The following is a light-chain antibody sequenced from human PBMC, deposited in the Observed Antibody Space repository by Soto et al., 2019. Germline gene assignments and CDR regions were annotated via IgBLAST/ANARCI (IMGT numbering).Light chain of an antibody. J-gene: IGLJ1*01. Sequence: SAVTQPASVSGSPGQSITISCTGTSSDVGGYNHVSWYQIHPGKAPKLIIYEATSRPSGVSYRFSGSKSGNSASLTISGLQAEDEADYYCSSYACSSCYVFGGGTNVTVL. CDR3: SSYACSSCYV. CDR1: SSDVGGYNH. CDR2: EAT. V-gene: IGLV2-14*01.